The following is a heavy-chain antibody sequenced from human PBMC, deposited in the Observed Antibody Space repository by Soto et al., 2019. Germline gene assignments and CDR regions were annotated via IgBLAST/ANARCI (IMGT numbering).Heavy chain of an antibody. CDR1: GGSINSYY. D-gene: IGHD6-19*01. CDR3: AGSQQWLGFDY. Sequence: PSETLSLTCTVSGGSINSYYWSWIRQPPGKGLEWIGYIDYSGSTNYNPSLKSRVTISVDTSKNQFSLKLSSVTAADTAVYYCAGSQQWLGFDYWGQGTLVTVSS. V-gene: IGHV4-59*01. CDR2: IDYSGST. J-gene: IGHJ4*02.